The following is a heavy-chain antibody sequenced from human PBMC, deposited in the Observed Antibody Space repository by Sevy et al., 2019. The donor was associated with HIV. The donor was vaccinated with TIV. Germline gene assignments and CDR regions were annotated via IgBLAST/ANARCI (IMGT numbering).Heavy chain of an antibody. V-gene: IGHV3-30*03. D-gene: IGHD3-16*01. CDR1: GFTFSSYD. Sequence: GGSLRLSCAASGFTFSSYDMHWVRQAPGKGLEWVAVISYDGRSKHYADSVKGRFIISCDNAKSTLYLQMNSLRVEDTAVFYCAAGALTFGGDPYGNHYFMDVWGKGTTVTVS. J-gene: IGHJ6*03. CDR2: ISYDGRSK. CDR3: AAGALTFGGDPYGNHYFMDV.